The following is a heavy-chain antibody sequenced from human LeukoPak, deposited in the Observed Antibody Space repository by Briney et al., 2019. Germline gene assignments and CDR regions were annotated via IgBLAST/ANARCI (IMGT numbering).Heavy chain of an antibody. V-gene: IGHV4-38-2*02. CDR2: IYHSGGT. D-gene: IGHD5-24*01. CDR1: GYSISSGYY. CDR3: ARDRGEMANLGAFDI. Sequence: SETLSLTCTVSGYSISSGYYWGWIRQPPGKGLEWIGSIYHSGGTYYNPSLKSRVTISVDTSKNQFSLKLSSVTAADTAVYYCARDRGEMANLGAFDIWGQGTMVTVSS. J-gene: IGHJ3*02.